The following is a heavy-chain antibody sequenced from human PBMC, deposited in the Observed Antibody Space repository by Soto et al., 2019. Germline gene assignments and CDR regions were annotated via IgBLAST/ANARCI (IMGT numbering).Heavy chain of an antibody. Sequence: GASVKVSCKASGYTFTSYYMHWVRQAPGQGLEWMGIINPSGGSTSYAQKFQGRVTMTRDTSTSTVYMELSSLRSEDTAVYYCARAGITMVRGVPPINWFDPWGQGTLVTVSS. CDR2: INPSGGST. CDR3: ARAGITMVRGVPPINWFDP. CDR1: GYTFTSYY. D-gene: IGHD3-10*01. V-gene: IGHV1-46*01. J-gene: IGHJ5*02.